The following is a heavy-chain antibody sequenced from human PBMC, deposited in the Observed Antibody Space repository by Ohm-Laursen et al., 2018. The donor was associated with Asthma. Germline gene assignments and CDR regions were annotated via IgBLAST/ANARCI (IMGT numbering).Heavy chain of an antibody. CDR1: GLTSNSYW. V-gene: IGHV3-74*01. J-gene: IGHJ6*02. CDR3: ASTSSYSYYYGMDV. CDR2: ISLHGSSI. Sequence: GSLRLSCSASGLTSNSYWMHWVRQAPGKGLVWVSRISLHGSSISHADSVKGRFTISTDSAKNTLYLQMNSLRPEDTAVYYCASTSSYSYYYGMDVWGQGTTVTVSS.